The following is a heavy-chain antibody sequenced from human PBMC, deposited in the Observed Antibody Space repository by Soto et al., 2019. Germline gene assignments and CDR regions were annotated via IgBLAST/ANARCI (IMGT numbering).Heavy chain of an antibody. J-gene: IGHJ6*02. D-gene: IGHD6-25*01. CDR1: GFTFNNYG. Sequence: QVQLVESGGGVVQPGRSLRLSCAASGFTFNNYGMHWVRQAPGKGLEWVAVIWNDGNGYYYANSVKGRFTISRDNSKNTLYLQRSSVRAEDTAVYYCARRQMSPPTLGAASARGAMDVWGPGTTVTVSS. CDR2: IWNDGNGY. CDR3: ARRQMSPPTLGAASARGAMDV. V-gene: IGHV3-33*01.